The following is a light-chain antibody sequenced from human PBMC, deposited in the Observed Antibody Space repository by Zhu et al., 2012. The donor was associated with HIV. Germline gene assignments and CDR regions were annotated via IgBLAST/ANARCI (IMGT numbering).Light chain of an antibody. CDR3: QQRNSNWFT. CDR1: QGISNH. J-gene: IGKJ4*01. V-gene: IGKV1-9*01. Sequence: DIQLTQSPSFLSASVGDRVTITCRASQGISNHLAWYHQKPGKAPKLLIYGASVLQSGVPSRFSGSGSGTDFTLTISSLEPEDFAVYYCQQRNSNWFTFGGGTKVEIK. CDR2: GAS.